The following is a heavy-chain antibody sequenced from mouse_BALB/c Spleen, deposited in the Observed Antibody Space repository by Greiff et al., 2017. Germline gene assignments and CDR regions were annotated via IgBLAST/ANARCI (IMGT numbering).Heavy chain of an antibody. J-gene: IGHJ2*01. CDR3: ARGRVPDY. CDR2: ISSGGST. V-gene: IGHV5-6-5*01. CDR1: GFTFSSYA. Sequence: DVHLVESGGGLVKPGGSLKLSCAASGFTFSSYAMSWVRQTPEKRLEWVASISSGGSTYYPDSVKGRFTISRDNARNILYLQMSSLRSEDTAMYYCARGRVPDYWGQGTTLTVSS.